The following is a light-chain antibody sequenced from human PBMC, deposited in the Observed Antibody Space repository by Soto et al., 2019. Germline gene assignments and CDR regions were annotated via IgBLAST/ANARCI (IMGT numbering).Light chain of an antibody. CDR3: SARDDSLSGVV. J-gene: IGLJ2*01. CDR1: SSNIGSNH. V-gene: IGLV1-47*01. Sequence: QSVLTQPPSTSGTPGQRVTISCSGSSSNIGSNHVYWYQQVPGMAPKLLMYRSDQRPTGVPDRFSGSKSGTSASLAISGLRSDDAADYYCSARDDSLSGVVFGGGTKLTVL. CDR2: RSD.